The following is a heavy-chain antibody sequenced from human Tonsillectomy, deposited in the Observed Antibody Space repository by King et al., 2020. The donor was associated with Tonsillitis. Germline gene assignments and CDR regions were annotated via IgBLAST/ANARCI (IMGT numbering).Heavy chain of an antibody. Sequence: VQLVESGGGLVQPGGSLRLSCAASGFTFSDYCMSWVRQAPGKGLEGVATIRQDGTEKFYVDSVKGRLTIPRDNANNSLFLQVDSLKAEDTAVYYCARGLAAAGIRFFYFYYWGQGTLVTVSS. CDR3: ARGLAAAGIRFFYFYY. CDR2: IRQDGTEK. CDR1: GFTFSDYC. V-gene: IGHV3-7*03. J-gene: IGHJ4*02. D-gene: IGHD6-13*01.